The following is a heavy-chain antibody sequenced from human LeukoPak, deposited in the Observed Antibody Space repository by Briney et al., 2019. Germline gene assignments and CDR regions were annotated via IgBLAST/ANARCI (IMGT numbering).Heavy chain of an antibody. CDR1: GYSISSGYY. Sequence: PSETLSLTCAVSGYSISSGYYWGWIRQSPGKGLEWIGSIYHSGSTYYNPSLKSRVTISVDTSKNQFSLKLSSVTAADTAVYSCTRLAGSSGYGYWGQGTLVTVSS. CDR3: TRLAGSSGYGY. V-gene: IGHV4-38-2*01. CDR2: IYHSGST. D-gene: IGHD6-25*01. J-gene: IGHJ4*02.